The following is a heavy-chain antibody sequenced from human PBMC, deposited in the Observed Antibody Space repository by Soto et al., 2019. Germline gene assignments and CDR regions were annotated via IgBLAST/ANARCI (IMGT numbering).Heavy chain of an antibody. CDR2: FDPEDGET. J-gene: IGHJ6*02. V-gene: IGHV1-24*01. CDR3: ATDGSGYGYGMDV. D-gene: IGHD5-12*01. CDR1: GYTLTELS. Sequence: ASVKVSFKVSGYTLTELSMHWLRQAPGKGLEWMGGFDPEDGETIYAQKFQGRVTMTEDTSTDTAYMELSSLRSEDTAVYYCATDGSGYGYGMDVWGQGTTVTVSS.